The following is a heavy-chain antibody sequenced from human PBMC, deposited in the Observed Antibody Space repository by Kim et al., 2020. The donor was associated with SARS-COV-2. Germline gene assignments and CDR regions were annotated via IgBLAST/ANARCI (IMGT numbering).Heavy chain of an antibody. Sequence: GESLKISCKGSGYSFTSYWIGWVRQMPGKGLEWMGIIYPGDSDTRYSPSFQGQVTISADKSISTAYLQWSSLKASDTAMYYCARNFRGYCSSTSCYPDAFDIWGQGTMVTVSS. V-gene: IGHV5-51*01. CDR2: IYPGDSDT. J-gene: IGHJ3*02. CDR3: ARNFRGYCSSTSCYPDAFDI. D-gene: IGHD2-2*01. CDR1: GYSFTSYW.